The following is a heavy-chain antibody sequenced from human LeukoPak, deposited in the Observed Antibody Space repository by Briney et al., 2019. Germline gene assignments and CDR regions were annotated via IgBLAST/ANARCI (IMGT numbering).Heavy chain of an antibody. CDR2: TNSDGSLP. V-gene: IGHV3-74*01. J-gene: IGHJ4*02. Sequence: GGSLRLSCAASGFTFSRYWMHWVRQAPGKGLVWVSRTNSDGSLPSYADSVKGRFTISRDNAKNTLYLQMNSLGVEDTAIYYCARLAAAGFDYWGQGTLVTVSS. CDR3: ARLAAAGFDY. CDR1: GFTFSRYW. D-gene: IGHD6-13*01.